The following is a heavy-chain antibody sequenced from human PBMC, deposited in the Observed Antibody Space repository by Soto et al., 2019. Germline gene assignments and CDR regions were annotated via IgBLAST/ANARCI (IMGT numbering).Heavy chain of an antibody. Sequence: GGSLRLSCAASGFNFTDYYMSWIRQAPGKGLEWVSYISTTSRYTNHADFVKGRFTISRDNAKNSLYLEMNSLRAEDTAVYYCARSLRFFDSLSTSYFHYYGLDVWGQGTKVTVSS. V-gene: IGHV3-11*03. CDR2: ISTTSRYT. CDR1: GFNFTDYY. D-gene: IGHD3-9*01. CDR3: ARSLRFFDSLSTSYFHYYGLDV. J-gene: IGHJ6*02.